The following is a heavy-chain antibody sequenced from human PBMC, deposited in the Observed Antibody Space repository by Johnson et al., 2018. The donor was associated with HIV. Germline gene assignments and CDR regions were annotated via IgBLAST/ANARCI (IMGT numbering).Heavy chain of an antibody. CDR2: INWNGGTT. D-gene: IGHD1-26*01. CDR3: AREGNSGSYLENNAFDI. Sequence: VQLVESGGGVERRGGSLRLSCAASGFTFDDYGMSWVRQAPGKGLEWVSGINWNGGTTGYADSVTGRFPIPRDNAKNSLYLQMNSLRAEDTALYYCAREGNSGSYLENNAFDIWGQGTTVTVSS. V-gene: IGHV3-20*04. CDR1: GFTFDDYG. J-gene: IGHJ3*02.